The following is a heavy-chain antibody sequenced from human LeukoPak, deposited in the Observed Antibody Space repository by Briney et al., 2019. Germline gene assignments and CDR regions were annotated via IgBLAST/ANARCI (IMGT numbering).Heavy chain of an antibody. CDR2: ISGSGAST. CDR1: GFTFTNYA. Sequence: SGGSLRLSCAASGFTFTNYAMSWVRQAPGKGLEWVSGISGSGASTYYADSVKGRFTISRDNSKNTLYLQMISLRAEDTAVYYCAKDFGLAVAGTSNFDYWGQGTLVTVSS. D-gene: IGHD6-19*01. CDR3: AKDFGLAVAGTSNFDY. J-gene: IGHJ4*02. V-gene: IGHV3-23*01.